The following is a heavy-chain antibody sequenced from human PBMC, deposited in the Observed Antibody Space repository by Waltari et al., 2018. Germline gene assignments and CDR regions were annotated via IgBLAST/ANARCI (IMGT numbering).Heavy chain of an antibody. CDR3: ARGRVTGYCRGGSCPFYGMDV. D-gene: IGHD2-15*01. Sequence: QVQLQESGPGLVKPSETLSLTCTVSGGSISSHYWSWIRQPPGKGLGWIGYIHYSGSTNYNPSLKSRVTISVDTSKNQFALKLSAVTAADTAVYYCARGRVTGYCRGGSCPFYGMDVWGQGTTVTVSS. J-gene: IGHJ6*02. CDR1: GGSISSHY. CDR2: IHYSGST. V-gene: IGHV4-59*11.